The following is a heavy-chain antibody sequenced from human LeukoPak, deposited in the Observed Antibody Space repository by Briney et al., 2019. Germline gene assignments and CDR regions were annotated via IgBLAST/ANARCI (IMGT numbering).Heavy chain of an antibody. J-gene: IGHJ4*02. Sequence: GGSLRLSCAASGFTFDDYAMHWVRQAPGKGLEWVSGISWNSGSIGYADSVKGRFTISRDNAKNSLYLQMNSLRAEDTALYYCAKDSTYYYDSSGYQFDYWGQGTLVTVSS. V-gene: IGHV3-9*01. CDR3: AKDSTYYYDSSGYQFDY. CDR1: GFTFDDYA. D-gene: IGHD3-22*01. CDR2: ISWNSGSI.